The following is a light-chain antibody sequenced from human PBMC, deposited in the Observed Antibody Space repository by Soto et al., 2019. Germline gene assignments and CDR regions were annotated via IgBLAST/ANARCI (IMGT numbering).Light chain of an antibody. V-gene: IGKV1-39*01. CDR3: QQSDSTLGT. CDR2: AAA. J-gene: IGKJ2*01. Sequence: DIQMTQSPSSLSASVGDRVTITCRASQSISSYLNWYQQKPGKPPKLLIYAAASLQSGVPSRFSGGGSGTDFPLTISILQPEDFATYYCQQSDSTLGTFGQGTKLEIK. CDR1: QSISSY.